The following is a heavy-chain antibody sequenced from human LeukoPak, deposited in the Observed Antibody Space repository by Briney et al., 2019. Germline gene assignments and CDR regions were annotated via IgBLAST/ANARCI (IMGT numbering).Heavy chain of an antibody. CDR1: GYTFTSYA. D-gene: IGHD6-13*01. Sequence: GASVKVSCKASGYTFTSYAMNWVRQAPGQGLEWMGWISTNTGNPTYAQGFTGRFVFSLDTSVSTAYLQISSLKAEDTAVYYCARGGSSWFAYNWFDPWGQGTLVTVSS. CDR3: ARGGSSWFAYNWFDP. V-gene: IGHV7-4-1*02. CDR2: ISTNTGNP. J-gene: IGHJ5*02.